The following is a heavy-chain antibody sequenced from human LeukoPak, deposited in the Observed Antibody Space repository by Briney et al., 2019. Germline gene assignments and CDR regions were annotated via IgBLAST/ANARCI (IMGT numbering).Heavy chain of an antibody. CDR2: INPNSGGT. CDR3: ATAACLDGGPYLIGV. V-gene: IGHV1-2*02. D-gene: IGHD2-21*01. Sequence: AAVPVPCKTSGYSFSDYYMHWVRQDPAQGREWMGWINPNSGGTNSEQKFQGKVTMTRDTSITTVYMDMSWLTSEDTDIYFGATAACLDGGPYLIGVWGQGALVTVSS. J-gene: IGHJ4*02. CDR1: GYSFSDYY.